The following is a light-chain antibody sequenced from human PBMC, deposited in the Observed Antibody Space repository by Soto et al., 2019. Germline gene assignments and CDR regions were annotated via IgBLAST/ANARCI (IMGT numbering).Light chain of an antibody. CDR1: QSVYSTY. Sequence: EVVLTQSPGTLSLSPGERASPSCRASQSVYSTYLAWYQQKPGQAPRLLIYATSTRATGIPDRFSGSGSGTDFTLTISRLEPEDFAVYYCQQYGSSLWMFGQGTKVEIK. CDR2: ATS. J-gene: IGKJ1*01. CDR3: QQYGSSLWM. V-gene: IGKV3-20*01.